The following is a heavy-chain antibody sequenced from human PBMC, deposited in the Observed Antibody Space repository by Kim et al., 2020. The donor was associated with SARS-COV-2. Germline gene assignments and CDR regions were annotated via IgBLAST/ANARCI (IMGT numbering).Heavy chain of an antibody. D-gene: IGHD3-10*01. V-gene: IGHV4-59*02. CDR3: SRDHYGPVSSWFDP. CDR1: GGSVDNYF. Sequence: SETLSLTCSVSGGSVDNYFWCWIRHSPRQGMELLGLSFFSGSTQYNPSLNPRVTISIDRSKHEFSLRLTSVTAPDTATYFCSRDHYGPVSSWFDPWGQGTLVPVS. J-gene: IGHJ5*02. CDR2: SFFSGST.